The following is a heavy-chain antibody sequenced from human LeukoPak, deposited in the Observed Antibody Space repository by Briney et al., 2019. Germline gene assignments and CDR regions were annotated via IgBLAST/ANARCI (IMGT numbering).Heavy chain of an antibody. CDR1: GGSVSSGSYY. J-gene: IGHJ6*03. D-gene: IGHD6-19*01. CDR3: ARAHRHHSSGWHYYYYYYMDV. V-gene: IGHV4-61*01. CDR2: IYYSGST. Sequence: PSETLSLTCTVSGGSVSSGSYYWSWIRQPPGKGLEWIGYIYYSGSTNYNPSLKSRVTISVDTSKNQFSLKLSSVTAADTAVYYCARAHRHHSSGWHYYYYYYMDVWGKGTTVTVSS.